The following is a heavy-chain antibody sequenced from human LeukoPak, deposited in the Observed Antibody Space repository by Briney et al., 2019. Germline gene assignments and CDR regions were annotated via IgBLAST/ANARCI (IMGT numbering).Heavy chain of an antibody. V-gene: IGHV3-48*04. Sequence: GALRLSCAASGFTFSSYSMNWVRQAPGKGLEWVSYISSSSSTIYYADSVKGRFTISRDNAKNSLYLQMNSLRAEDTAVYYCARDQRYCSSTSCLYMDVWGKGTTVTVSS. CDR3: ARDQRYCSSTSCLYMDV. CDR2: ISSSSSTI. CDR1: GFTFSSYS. J-gene: IGHJ6*03. D-gene: IGHD2-2*01.